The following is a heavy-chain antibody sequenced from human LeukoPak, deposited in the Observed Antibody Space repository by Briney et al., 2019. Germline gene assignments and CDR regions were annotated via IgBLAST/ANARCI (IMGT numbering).Heavy chain of an antibody. CDR2: IYPADSDT. CDR1: GSSFASFW. Sequence: GASLKISCKGSGSSFASFWSGWVRQLPGKGLEWMGVIYPADSDTRYSPSFQGQVTISADKSTSTAYLQWSTLKASDTAIYYCARQSAAAQYTNWFDPWGQGTLVTVSS. D-gene: IGHD2-2*01. CDR3: ARQSAAAQYTNWFDP. J-gene: IGHJ5*02. V-gene: IGHV5-51*01.